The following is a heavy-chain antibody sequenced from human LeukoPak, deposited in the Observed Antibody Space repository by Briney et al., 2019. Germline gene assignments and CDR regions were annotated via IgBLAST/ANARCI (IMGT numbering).Heavy chain of an antibody. V-gene: IGHV3-48*03. CDR1: GFTFSSYG. D-gene: IGHD6-13*01. J-gene: IGHJ4*02. Sequence: GGSLRLSCAASGFTFSSYGMNWVRQAPGKGLEWVSYISSSGSTIYYADSVRGRFTISRDNAKNSLYLQMNSLRAEDTAVYYCAKGGSNWAPNFDYWGQGTLVTVSS. CDR3: AKGGSNWAPNFDY. CDR2: ISSSGSTI.